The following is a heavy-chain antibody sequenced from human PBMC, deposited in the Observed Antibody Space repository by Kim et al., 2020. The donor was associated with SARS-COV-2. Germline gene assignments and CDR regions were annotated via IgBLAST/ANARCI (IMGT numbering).Heavy chain of an antibody. Sequence: GGSLRLSCAASGFTVSSNYMSWVRQAPGKGLEWVSVIYSGGSTYYADSVKGRFTISRHNSKNTLYLQMNSLRAEDTAVYYCARGWGQCSSTSCNVKYYYYGMDVWGQGTTVTVSS. CDR3: ARGWGQCSSTSCNVKYYYYGMDV. J-gene: IGHJ6*02. V-gene: IGHV3-53*04. CDR1: GFTVSSNY. D-gene: IGHD2-2*01. CDR2: IYSGGST.